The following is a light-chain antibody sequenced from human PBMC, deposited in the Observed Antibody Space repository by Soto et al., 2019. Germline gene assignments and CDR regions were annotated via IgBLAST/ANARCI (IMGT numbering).Light chain of an antibody. J-gene: IGKJ1*01. CDR3: QQSYGTPPT. CDR2: DGS. CDR1: QQFTSY. V-gene: IGKV1-39*01. Sequence: DIQMTQSPPSLSASVGDRVTINCRASQQFTSYVNWYQQKDRKAPKLLISDGSTLQTGVPPRFSGTGSGTNFTLTVNGLQAEDFATYYCQQSYGTPPTFGQGTTVEVK.